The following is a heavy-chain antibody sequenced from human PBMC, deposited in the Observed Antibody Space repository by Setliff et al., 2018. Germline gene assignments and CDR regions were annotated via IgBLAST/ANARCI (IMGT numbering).Heavy chain of an antibody. D-gene: IGHD5-18*01. CDR2: TYTSGST. CDR1: GGSISRGSYD. J-gene: IGHJ4*02. V-gene: IGHV4-61*02. CDR3: ARGGYSYGLGGFPLDY. Sequence: SETLSLTCTVSGGSISRGSYDWSWIRQPAGKGLEWIGRTYTSGSTNYNPSLKSRVTISVDTSKNQFSLKLSSVTAADAAVYYCARGGYSYGLGGFPLDYWGQGTLVT.